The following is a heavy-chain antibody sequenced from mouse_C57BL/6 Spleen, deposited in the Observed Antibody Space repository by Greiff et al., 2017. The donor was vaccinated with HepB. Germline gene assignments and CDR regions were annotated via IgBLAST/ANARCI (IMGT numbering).Heavy chain of an antibody. V-gene: IGHV1-22*01. CDR2: INPNNGGT. D-gene: IGHD1-1*01. J-gene: IGHJ2*01. CDR3: ARGLYYGSSYEGYFDY. CDR1: GYTFTDYN. Sequence: VQLQQSGPELVKPGASVKMSCKASGYTFTDYNMHWVKQSHGKSLEWIGYINPNNGGTSYNQKFKGKATLTVNKSSSKAYMELRRLTSEDSAVYYCARGLYYGSSYEGYFDYWGQGTTLTVSS.